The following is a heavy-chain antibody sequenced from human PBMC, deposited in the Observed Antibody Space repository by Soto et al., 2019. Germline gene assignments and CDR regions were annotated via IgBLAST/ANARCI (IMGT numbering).Heavy chain of an antibody. CDR3: TGEVASGY. CDR2: ISRDGGTK. Sequence: QVQLVESGGGVVQPGRSLRLSCAVSGFTVNTYGMHWVRQAPGKGLEWVAVISRDGGTKFYADSVKGRFTISRDNSRNTLFLEMNSLRGDDMAVYYCTGEVASGYWGQETLVTISS. J-gene: IGHJ4*02. V-gene: IGHV3-30*03. D-gene: IGHD2-8*02. CDR1: GFTVNTYG.